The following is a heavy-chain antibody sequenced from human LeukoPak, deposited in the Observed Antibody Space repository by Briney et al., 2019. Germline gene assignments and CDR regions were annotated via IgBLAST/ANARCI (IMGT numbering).Heavy chain of an antibody. J-gene: IGHJ3*02. V-gene: IGHV3-33*01. CDR2: IWYDGSNK. D-gene: IGHD2-2*01. CDR3: ARSSTSSGAFDI. Sequence: GGSLRLSCAASGFTFSSYGMHWVRQAPGKGLEWVAVIWYDGSNKYYADSVKGRFTISRDNSKNTLYLQMNSLRAGDTAVYYCARSSTSSGAFDIWGQGTMVTVSS. CDR1: GFTFSSYG.